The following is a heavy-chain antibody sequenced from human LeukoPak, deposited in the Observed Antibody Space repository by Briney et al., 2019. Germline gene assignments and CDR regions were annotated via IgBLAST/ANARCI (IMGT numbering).Heavy chain of an antibody. D-gene: IGHD6-25*01. V-gene: IGHV3-30*18. CDR3: AKDQRQRYYYYGMDV. Sequence: GGSVRLSCAASGFTFSSYGMHWIRQAPGKGLEWVAVISYDGSNKYYADSVKGRFTISRDNSKNTLYLQMNSLRAEDTAVYYCAKDQRQRYYYYGMDVWGKGTTVTVSS. J-gene: IGHJ6*04. CDR1: GFTFSSYG. CDR2: ISYDGSNK.